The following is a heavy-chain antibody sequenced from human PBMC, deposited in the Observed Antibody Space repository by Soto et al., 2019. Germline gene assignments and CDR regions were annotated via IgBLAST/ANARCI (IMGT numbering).Heavy chain of an antibody. CDR1: GGSFSGYY. J-gene: IGHJ4*02. V-gene: IGHV4-34*01. CDR2: INHRGST. CDR3: ARDKITGLFDY. Sequence: QVQLQQWGAGLLKPSETLSLTCAVYGGSFSGYYWTWIRQPPGTGLEWIGEINHRGSTNYNPSLKXRXTXSXHTSKNQFSLKLTSVTAADTAVYYCARDKITGLFDYWGQGTLVTVSS. D-gene: IGHD2-8*02.